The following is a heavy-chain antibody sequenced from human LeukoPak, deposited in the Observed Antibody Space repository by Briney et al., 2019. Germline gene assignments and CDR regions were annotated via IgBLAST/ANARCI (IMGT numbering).Heavy chain of an antibody. CDR3: ARVRYSSSSWSNWFNP. CDR1: GYTFTSYD. D-gene: IGHD6-6*01. CDR2: MNPNSGNT. J-gene: IGHJ5*02. Sequence: ASVKVSCKASGYTFTSYDINWVRQATGQGLEWMGWMNPNSGNTGYAQKFQGRVTMTRNTSISTAYMELSSLRSEDTAVYYCARVRYSSSSWSNWFNPWGQGTLVTVSS. V-gene: IGHV1-8*01.